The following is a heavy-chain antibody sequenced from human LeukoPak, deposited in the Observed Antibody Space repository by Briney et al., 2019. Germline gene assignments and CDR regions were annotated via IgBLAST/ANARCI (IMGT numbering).Heavy chain of an antibody. D-gene: IGHD1-26*01. J-gene: IGHJ4*02. CDR2: INPSTGGT. CDR3: ATTFSGSYPEVDY. Sequence: ASVKVSCKFSGYSFTGYFMHWVRQAPGQGLEWMGWINPSTGGTNYAQRFQGRVTMTRDTYISTAYMELSTLRSDDTAVYYCATTFSGSYPEVDYWGQGTLVTVSS. CDR1: GYSFTGYF. V-gene: IGHV1-2*02.